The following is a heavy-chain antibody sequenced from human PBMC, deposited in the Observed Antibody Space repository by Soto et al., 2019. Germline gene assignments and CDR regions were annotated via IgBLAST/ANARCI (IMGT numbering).Heavy chain of an antibody. CDR1: GGSISSSSYY. V-gene: IGHV4-39*01. CDR2: IYYSGST. Sequence: QLQLQESGPGLVKPSETLSLTCTVSGGSISSSSYYWGWIRQPPGKGLEWIGSIYYSGSTYYNPSLKSRVTISVDTSKNQFSLKLSAVTAADTAVYYCARGFPTVVTVDYWGQGTLVTVSS. CDR3: ARGFPTVVTVDY. J-gene: IGHJ4*02. D-gene: IGHD4-17*01.